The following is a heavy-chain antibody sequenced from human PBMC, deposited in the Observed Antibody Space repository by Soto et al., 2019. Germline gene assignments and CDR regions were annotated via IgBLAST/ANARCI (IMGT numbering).Heavy chain of an antibody. J-gene: IGHJ6*02. D-gene: IGHD6-6*01. V-gene: IGHV3-23*01. CDR3: AKLRIAARHYYYYGMDV. CDR2: ISGSGGST. Sequence: SPRPSCAACGFTFSSYGMSAVRQAPGAVLEWVSAISGSGGSTYYADSLKGRFTISRDNSKNTLYLQMNSLRAEDTAVYYCAKLRIAARHYYYYGMDVWGQGTTVTVSS. CDR1: GFTFSSYG.